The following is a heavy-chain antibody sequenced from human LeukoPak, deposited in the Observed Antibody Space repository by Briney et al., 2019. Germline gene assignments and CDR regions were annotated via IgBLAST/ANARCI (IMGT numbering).Heavy chain of an antibody. V-gene: IGHV1-69*06. J-gene: IGHJ4*02. CDR2: IIPIFGTA. Sequence: APVKVSCKASGGTFSSYAISWVRQAPGQGLEWMGGIIPIFGTANYAQKFQGRVTITADKSTSTAYMELSSLRSEDTAVYYCARGRAESNYDYWGQGTLVTVSS. CDR3: ARGRAESNYDY. CDR1: GGTFSSYA. D-gene: IGHD4-11*01.